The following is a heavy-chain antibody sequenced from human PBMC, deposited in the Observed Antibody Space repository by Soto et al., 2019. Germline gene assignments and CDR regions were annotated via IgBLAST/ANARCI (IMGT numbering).Heavy chain of an antibody. J-gene: IGHJ4*02. CDR2: IYHSGST. D-gene: IGHD6-19*01. CDR3: ASAGGLGAVAADY. CDR1: GGSISSGGYS. V-gene: IGHV4-30-2*01. Sequence: SETLSLTCAVSGGSISSGGYSWSWIRQPPGKGLEWIGYIYHSGSTYYNPPLKSRVTISVDRSKNQFSLKLSSVTAADTAVYYCASAGGLGAVAADYWGQGTLVTVSS.